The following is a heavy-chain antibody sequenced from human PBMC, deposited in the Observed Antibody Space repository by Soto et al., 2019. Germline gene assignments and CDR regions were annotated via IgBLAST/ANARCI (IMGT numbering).Heavy chain of an antibody. CDR2: IYYSGST. CDR1: GGSISSGGYY. CDR3: ARDLIGGYYGSGSYGGGNWFDP. V-gene: IGHV4-31*03. J-gene: IGHJ5*02. D-gene: IGHD3-10*01. Sequence: SETLSLTCTVSGGSISSGGYYWSWIRQHPGKGLEWIGYIYYSGSTYYNPSLKSRVTISVDTSKNQFSLKLSSVTAADTAVYYCARDLIGGYYGSGSYGGGNWFDPWGQGTLVTVSS.